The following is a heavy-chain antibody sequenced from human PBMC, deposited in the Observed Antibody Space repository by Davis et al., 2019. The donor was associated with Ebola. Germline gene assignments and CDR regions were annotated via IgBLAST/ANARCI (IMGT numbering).Heavy chain of an antibody. CDR3: AKDSSSWAYYDSAGYPFDH. CDR2: IDYTGSS. CDR1: NDSIFNYY. J-gene: IGHJ4*02. Sequence: MPSETLSLTCTVSNDSIFNYYWSWIRQPPGKTLEWMGYIDYTGSSYYNPSLEGRATISVDTSKNHFSLNLRSVTAADTAIYYCAKDSSSWAYYDSAGYPFDHWGQGTLVTVSS. D-gene: IGHD6-13*01. V-gene: IGHV4-59*13.